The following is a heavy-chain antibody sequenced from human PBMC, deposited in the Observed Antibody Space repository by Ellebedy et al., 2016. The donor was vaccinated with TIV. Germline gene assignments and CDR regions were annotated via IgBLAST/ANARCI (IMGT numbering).Heavy chain of an antibody. Sequence: GESLKISXAASGFTFSSYGMHWVRQAPGKGLEWVAVISYDGSNKYYADSVKGRFTISRDNSKNTLYLQMNSLRAEDTAVYYCAKEDYYDSSGYFKYWGQGTLVTVSS. D-gene: IGHD3-22*01. CDR2: ISYDGSNK. CDR1: GFTFSSYG. V-gene: IGHV3-30*18. J-gene: IGHJ4*02. CDR3: AKEDYYDSSGYFKY.